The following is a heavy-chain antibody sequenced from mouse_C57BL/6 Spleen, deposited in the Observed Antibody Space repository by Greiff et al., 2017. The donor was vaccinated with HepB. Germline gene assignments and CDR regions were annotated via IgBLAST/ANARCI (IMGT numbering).Heavy chain of an antibody. V-gene: IGHV1-26*01. CDR2: INPNNGGT. CDR1: GYTFTDYY. J-gene: IGHJ4*01. Sequence: EVQLQQSGPELVKPGASVKISCKASGYTFTDYYMNWVKQSHGKSLEWIGDINPNNGGTSYNQKFKGKATLTVDKSSSKAYMELRSLTSEDSAVDYGARREYSNYEYYAMNYWGQGTSVTDSS. D-gene: IGHD2-5*01. CDR3: ARREYSNYEYYAMNY.